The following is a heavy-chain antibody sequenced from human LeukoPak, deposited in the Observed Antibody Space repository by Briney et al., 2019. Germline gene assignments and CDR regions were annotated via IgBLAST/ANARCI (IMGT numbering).Heavy chain of an antibody. Sequence: ASVKVSCKASGYTFTNYGISWVRQAPGQGLEWMGWISAYNGNTNYAQRLQGRVTMTTDTSTSTAYMDLRSLRSDDTAVYYCASARYSSSCPDYWGQGTLVTVSS. D-gene: IGHD6-13*01. CDR1: GYTFTNYG. CDR3: ASARYSSSCPDY. V-gene: IGHV1-18*01. J-gene: IGHJ4*02. CDR2: ISAYNGNT.